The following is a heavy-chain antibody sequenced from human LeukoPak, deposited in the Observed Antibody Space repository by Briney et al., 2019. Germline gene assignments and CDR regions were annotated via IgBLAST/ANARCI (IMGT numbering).Heavy chain of an antibody. D-gene: IGHD2-21*02. Sequence: ASVKVSCKASGYTFTSYDINWVRQATGQGLEWMGLMNPNSGNTGYAQKFQGRVTMTRNTSISTADMELSSLRPEDTAVYYCARAHCGGDCPLNWFDPWGPGTLVTVSS. CDR3: ARAHCGGDCPLNWFDP. CDR2: MNPNSGNT. CDR1: GYTFTSYD. J-gene: IGHJ5*02. V-gene: IGHV1-8*01.